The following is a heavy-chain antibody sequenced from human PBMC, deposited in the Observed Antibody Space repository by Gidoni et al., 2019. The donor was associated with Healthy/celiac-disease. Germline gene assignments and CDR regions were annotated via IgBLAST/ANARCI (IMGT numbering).Heavy chain of an antibody. CDR1: GYSFTSYW. J-gene: IGHJ3*02. V-gene: IGHV5-51*03. CDR2: IYPGDSDT. Sequence: EVQLVQSGAEVKKPGESLKISCKGSGYSFTSYWIGWVRQMPGKGLEWMGIIYPGDSDTRYSPSFKGQVTISADKSISTAYLQWSSLKASDTAMYYCARPPSKTGPEDAFDIWGQGTMVTVSS. CDR3: ARPPSKTGPEDAFDI.